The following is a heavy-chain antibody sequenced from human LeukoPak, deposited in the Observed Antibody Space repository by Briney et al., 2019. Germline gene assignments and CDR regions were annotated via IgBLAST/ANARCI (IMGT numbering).Heavy chain of an antibody. CDR3: ARGWHGSGSPLDY. CDR2: ISGSGGST. CDR1: GFTFSIYA. D-gene: IGHD3-10*01. J-gene: IGHJ4*02. V-gene: IGHV3-23*01. Sequence: PGGSLRLSCAAPGFTFSIYAMSWVRQAPGKGLEWVSGISGSGGSTYYADSVKGRFTTSRDNSKNTLFLQMNSLRAEDTAVYYCARGWHGSGSPLDYWGRGTLVTVSS.